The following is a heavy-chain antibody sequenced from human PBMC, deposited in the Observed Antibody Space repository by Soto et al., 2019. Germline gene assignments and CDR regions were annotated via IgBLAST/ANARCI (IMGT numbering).Heavy chain of an antibody. CDR2: MYHSGST. CDR1: GGSISSGGYS. V-gene: IGHV4-30-2*01. D-gene: IGHD2-2*01. CDR3: ARVPDY. J-gene: IGHJ4*02. Sequence: QLQLQESGSGLVKPSQTLSLTCAVSGGSISSGGYSWSWIRQPPGKGLEWIGYMYHSGSTYYNPSLRVRATIPKTRSRTHFSLKLGSVTAADTAVYYGARVPDYWGKGILVT.